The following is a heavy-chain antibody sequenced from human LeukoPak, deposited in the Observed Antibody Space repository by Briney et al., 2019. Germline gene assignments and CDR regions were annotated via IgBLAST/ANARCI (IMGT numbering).Heavy chain of an antibody. Sequence: GASVKVSCKVSGYTLTELSMHWVRQAPGKGLEWMGGFDPEDGETIYAQKFQGRVTMTEDTSTDTACMELSSLRSEDTAVYYCATAWGAARQSGDYWGQGTLVTVSS. CDR3: ATAWGAARQSGDY. V-gene: IGHV1-24*01. D-gene: IGHD6-6*01. CDR2: FDPEDGET. J-gene: IGHJ4*02. CDR1: GYTLTELS.